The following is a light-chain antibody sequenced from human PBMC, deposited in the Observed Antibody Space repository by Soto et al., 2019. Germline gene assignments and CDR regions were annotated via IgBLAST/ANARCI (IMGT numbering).Light chain of an antibody. V-gene: IGLV3-21*02. CDR1: NIESKS. Sequence: SYELTQPPSVSVAPGQTARIMCGGNNIESKSVHWYQQKPGQAPVLVVYADDDRPSGIPERFSGSNSGNTATLTITRVEAGDEADYYCQVWDSSRDLHVFGSVTKLTVL. CDR3: QVWDSSRDLHV. CDR2: ADD. J-gene: IGLJ1*01.